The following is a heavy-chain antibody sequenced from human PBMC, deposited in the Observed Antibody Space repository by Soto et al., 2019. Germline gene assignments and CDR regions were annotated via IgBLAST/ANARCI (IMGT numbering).Heavy chain of an antibody. D-gene: IGHD3-3*01. CDR3: ARANYDFWSGYSNYYGMDV. J-gene: IGHJ6*02. CDR2: ISSSSIYI. V-gene: IGHV3-21*01. Sequence: EVQLVESGGGLVKPGGSLRVSCAASGFTFSNYTMNWVRQAPGKGLEWVSAISSSSIYIYYVDSVKGRFTISRDNARQSLYLQLNSMGAEDTAVYYCARANYDFWSGYSNYYGMDVWGQGTTVTVSS. CDR1: GFTFSNYT.